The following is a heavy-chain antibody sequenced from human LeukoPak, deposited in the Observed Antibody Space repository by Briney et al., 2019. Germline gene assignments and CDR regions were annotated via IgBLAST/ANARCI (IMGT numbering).Heavy chain of an antibody. CDR2: ISYDGSNK. J-gene: IGHJ4*02. V-gene: IGHV3-30-3*01. CDR3: ARVGQQLVARYFDY. CDR1: GFTFSSYA. Sequence: GGSLRLSCAASGFTFSSYAMHWVRQAPGKGLEWVAVISYDGSNKYYADSVKGRFTISRDNSKNTLYLQMNSLRAEDTAVYYCARVGQQLVARYFDYWGQGTLVTVSS. D-gene: IGHD6-13*01.